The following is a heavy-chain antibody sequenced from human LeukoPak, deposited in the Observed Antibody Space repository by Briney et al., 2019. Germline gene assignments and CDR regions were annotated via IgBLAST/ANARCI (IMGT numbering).Heavy chain of an antibody. V-gene: IGHV5-51*03. CDR2: IYPGDSDT. CDR1: GHSFSSYW. CDR3: ARERGGGAPLDY. D-gene: IGHD3-10*01. J-gene: IGHJ4*02. Sequence: GESLTISCKGSGHSFSSYWIAWVRQMPGKGLEWMGIIYPGDSDTRYSPSFQGQVTISVDKSISTAYLQWNSLKASDTAIYYCARERGGGAPLDYWGQGTLVTVSS.